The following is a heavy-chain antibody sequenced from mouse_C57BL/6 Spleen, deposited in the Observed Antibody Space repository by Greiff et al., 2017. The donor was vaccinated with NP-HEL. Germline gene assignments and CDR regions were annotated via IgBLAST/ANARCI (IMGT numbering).Heavy chain of an antibody. CDR3: ARSGGYYGGYFDV. D-gene: IGHD1-1*01. CDR1: GYTFTDYN. J-gene: IGHJ1*03. Sequence: SGPELVKPGASVKIPCKASGYTFTDYNMDWVKQSHGKSLEWIGDINPNNGGTIYNQKFKGKATLTVDKSSSTAYMELRSLTSEDTAVYYCARSGGYYGGYFDVWGTGTTVTVSS. V-gene: IGHV1-18*01. CDR2: INPNNGGT.